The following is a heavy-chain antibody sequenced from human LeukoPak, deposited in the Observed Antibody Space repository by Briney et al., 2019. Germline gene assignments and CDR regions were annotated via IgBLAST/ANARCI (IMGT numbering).Heavy chain of an antibody. J-gene: IGHJ4*02. V-gene: IGHV1-69*04. Sequence: GASVKVSCKASGGTFSSYAISWVRQAPGQGLEWMGRTIPILGIANYAQKFQGRVTMTTDTSTSTAYMELRSLRSDDTAAYYCARDRRYYYDSSGYYYGRKLDYWGQGTLVTVSS. D-gene: IGHD3-22*01. CDR1: GGTFSSYA. CDR3: ARDRRYYYDSSGYYYGRKLDY. CDR2: TIPILGIA.